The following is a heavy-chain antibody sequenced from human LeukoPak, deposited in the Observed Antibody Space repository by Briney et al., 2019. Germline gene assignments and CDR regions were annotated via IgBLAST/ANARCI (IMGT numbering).Heavy chain of an antibody. CDR2: INTDGSTT. CDR1: GFTFSSYA. J-gene: IGHJ5*02. CDR3: ARAQEGTRFDP. V-gene: IGHV3-74*01. Sequence: GGSLRLSCAASGFTFSSYAMSWVRQAPGKGLVWVSRINTDGSTTTYADSVKGRFTISRDNAKNTLYLQMNSLRDEDTAVYYCARAQEGTRFDPWGQGTLVTVSS. D-gene: IGHD3-10*01.